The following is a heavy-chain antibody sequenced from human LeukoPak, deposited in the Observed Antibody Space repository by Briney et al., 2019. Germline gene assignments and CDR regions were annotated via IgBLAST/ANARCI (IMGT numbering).Heavy chain of an antibody. Sequence: GASVKVSCKASGYPFTSYDINWVRQATGQGLEWMGWMNPNSGNTGYAQKFQGRVTMTRNTSISTAYMELSSLRSEDTAVYYCAVLLRYFDWSSLTSAWGQGTLVTVSS. CDR3: AVLLRYFDWSSLTSA. V-gene: IGHV1-8*01. CDR1: GYPFTSYD. CDR2: MNPNSGNT. J-gene: IGHJ4*02. D-gene: IGHD3-9*01.